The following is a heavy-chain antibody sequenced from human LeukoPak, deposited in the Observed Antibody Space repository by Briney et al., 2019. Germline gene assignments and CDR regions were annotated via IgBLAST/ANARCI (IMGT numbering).Heavy chain of an antibody. D-gene: IGHD3-10*01. CDR3: ARLNGSGKRPFDY. CDR2: IIPILGIA. Sequence: SVKVSCKASGGTFSSYAISWVRQAPGQGLEWMGRIIPILGIANYAQKFQGRVTITADKSTSTAYMELSSLRSEDTAVYYCARLNGSGKRPFDYWGQGALVTVSS. J-gene: IGHJ4*02. CDR1: GGTFSSYA. V-gene: IGHV1-69*04.